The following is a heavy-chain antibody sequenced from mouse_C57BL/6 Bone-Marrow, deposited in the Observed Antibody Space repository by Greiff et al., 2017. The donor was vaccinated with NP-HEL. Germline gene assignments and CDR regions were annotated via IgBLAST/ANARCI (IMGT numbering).Heavy chain of an antibody. V-gene: IGHV14-4*01. CDR3: TSHYGNIYYFDY. J-gene: IGHJ2*01. CDR1: GFNIKDDY. CDR2: IDPENGDT. D-gene: IGHD2-1*01. Sequence: EVQLQQSGAELVRPGASVKLSCTASGFNIKDDYMHWVKQRPEQGLEWIGWIDPENGDTEYASKFQGKATITADTSSNTAYLQLSSLTSEYTAVYYCTSHYGNIYYFDYWGQGTTLTVSS.